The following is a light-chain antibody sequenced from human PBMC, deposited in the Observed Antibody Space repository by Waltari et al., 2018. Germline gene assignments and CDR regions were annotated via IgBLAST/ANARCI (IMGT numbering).Light chain of an antibody. CDR2: DAS. Sequence: DIQMTQSPSSLSASVGDRVTITCQASQDINNFLNWYQQKPGKAPKIVIYDASNLETGVPSTFSGGGSGTYYTFTITSLQPEDIATYYCEQHDNLPIIFGQGTRLEI. CDR1: QDINNF. V-gene: IGKV1-33*01. CDR3: EQHDNLPII. J-gene: IGKJ5*01.